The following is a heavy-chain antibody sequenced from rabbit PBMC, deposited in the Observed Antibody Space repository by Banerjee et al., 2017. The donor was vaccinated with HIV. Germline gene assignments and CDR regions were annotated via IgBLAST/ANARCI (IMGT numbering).Heavy chain of an antibody. CDR2: IDPVFGTT. J-gene: IGHJ4*01. Sequence: QEQVVESGGGLVTLGGSLKLSCKASGFDFSSYTMNWVRQAPGKGPEWIGYIDPVFGTTYYANWVNGRFTISSRNAQNTLYLQLNSLTAADTSTYFCARPDSYDDYGDHTTPYYFNLWGPGTLVTVS. D-gene: IGHD2-1*01. CDR1: GFDFSSYT. V-gene: IGHV1S47*01. CDR3: ARPDSYDDYGDHTTPYYFNL.